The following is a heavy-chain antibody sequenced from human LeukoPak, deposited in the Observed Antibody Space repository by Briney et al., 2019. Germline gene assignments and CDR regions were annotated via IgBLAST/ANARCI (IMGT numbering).Heavy chain of an antibody. CDR2: IRYDGSNK. CDR1: GFTFSSYG. CDR3: ANVGRDGYNPFIDY. D-gene: IGHD5-24*01. V-gene: IGHV3-30*02. J-gene: IGHJ4*02. Sequence: PGGSLRLSCAASGFTFSSYGMHWVRQAPGKRLEWVAFIRYDGSNKYYADSVKGRFTISRDNSKNTLYLQTNSLRAEDTAVYYCANVGRDGYNPFIDYWGQGTLVTVSS.